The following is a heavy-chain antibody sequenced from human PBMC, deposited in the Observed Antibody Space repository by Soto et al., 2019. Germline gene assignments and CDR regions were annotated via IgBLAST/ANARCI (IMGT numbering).Heavy chain of an antibody. J-gene: IGHJ2*01. CDR3: ARDPSIAARLRRAYFDL. Sequence: QVQVVQSGAEVKKPGASVKVSCKASGYTFTSYYMHWVRQAPGQGLEWMGIINPSGGSTSYAQKFQGRVTMTRDTSTSTVYMELSSLRSEDTAVYYCARDPSIAARLRRAYFDLWGRGTLVTVSS. CDR1: GYTFTSYY. D-gene: IGHD6-6*01. V-gene: IGHV1-46*01. CDR2: INPSGGST.